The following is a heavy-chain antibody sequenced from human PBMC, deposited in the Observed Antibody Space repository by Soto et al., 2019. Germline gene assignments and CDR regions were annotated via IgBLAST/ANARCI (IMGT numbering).Heavy chain of an antibody. Sequence: EVQLVESGGGLVQPGGSLRLSCAASGFTFSSYSMNWVRQAPGKGLEWVSYISSSSSTIYYADSVKGRFTISRDNAKNSLYLQMNSLRAEDTAVYYCARVDSSGWYSKMGAFDIWGQGTMVTVSS. CDR1: GFTFSSYS. V-gene: IGHV3-48*01. CDR3: ARVDSSGWYSKMGAFDI. CDR2: ISSSSSTI. J-gene: IGHJ3*02. D-gene: IGHD6-19*01.